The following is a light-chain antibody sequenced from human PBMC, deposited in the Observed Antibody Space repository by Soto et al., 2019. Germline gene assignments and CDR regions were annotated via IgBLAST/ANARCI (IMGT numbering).Light chain of an antibody. CDR1: QRLXHY. J-gene: IGKJ1*01. Sequence: DIQVTQSPSSLSASVGDRVTITCRASQRLXHYFAWYQQKPGKVPRILXYEASNLQSGVPSRFSGSVSGTDFTLTISSLQPEDFATYYCQQSYSPTLTFGQGTKVDIK. CDR2: EAS. CDR3: QQSYSPTLT. V-gene: IGKV1-27*01.